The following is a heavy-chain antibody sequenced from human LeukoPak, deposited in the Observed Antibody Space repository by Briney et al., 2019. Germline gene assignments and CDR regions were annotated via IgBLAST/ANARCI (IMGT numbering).Heavy chain of an antibody. CDR2: ISGSGGST. V-gene: IGHV3-23*01. CDR3: AKSSTYSGSLIDY. D-gene: IGHD1-26*01. CDR1: GFTFSSYA. Sequence: GGSLRLSCAASGFTFSSYAMSWVRQAPGKGLEWVSSISGSGGSTYYAGSVKGRFTISRDNSKNTLYLQVNSLRAEDTAVYYCAKSSTYSGSLIDYWGQGTLVSVSS. J-gene: IGHJ4*02.